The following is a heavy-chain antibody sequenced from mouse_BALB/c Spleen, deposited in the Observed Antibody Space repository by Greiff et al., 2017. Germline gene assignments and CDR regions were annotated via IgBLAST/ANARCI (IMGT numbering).Heavy chain of an antibody. CDR2: IRLKSDNYAT. J-gene: IGHJ3*01. Sequence: EVKVEESGGGLVQPGGSMKLSCVASGFTFSSYWMSWVRQSPEKGLEWVAEIRLKSDNYATHYAESVKGKFTISRDDSKSRLYLQMNSLRAEDTGIYYCTSALPGYWGQGTLVTVSA. CDR1: GFTFSSYW. V-gene: IGHV6-6*02. CDR3: TSALPGY. D-gene: IGHD2-10*01.